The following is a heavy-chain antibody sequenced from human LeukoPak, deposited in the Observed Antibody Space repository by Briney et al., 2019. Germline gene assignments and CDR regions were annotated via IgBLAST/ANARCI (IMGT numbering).Heavy chain of an antibody. CDR1: GYTFTSYY. CDR3: VSVNWGSPATSGFDY. D-gene: IGHD7-27*01. CDR2: INPSGGST. Sequence: ASVKVSCKASGYTFTSYYMHWVRQAPGQGLEWMGIINPSGGSTSYAQKFQGRVTMTRDTSTSTVYMELSSLRSEDTAVYYCVSVNWGSPATSGFDYWGQGTLVTVSS. V-gene: IGHV1-46*03. J-gene: IGHJ4*02.